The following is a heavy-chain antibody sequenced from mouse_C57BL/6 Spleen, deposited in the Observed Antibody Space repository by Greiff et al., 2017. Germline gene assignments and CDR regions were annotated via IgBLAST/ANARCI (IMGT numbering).Heavy chain of an antibody. D-gene: IGHD1-1*01. CDR2: INPNNGGT. V-gene: IGHV1-26*01. J-gene: IGHJ2*01. CDR3: ARSGIGNYYGSSYLYYFDY. CDR1: GYTFTDYY. Sequence: EVQLQQSGPELVKPGASVKISCKASGYTFTDYYMNWVKQSHGKSLEWIGDINPNNGGTSYNQKFKGKATLTVDKSSSTAYMELRSLTSEDSAVYYCARSGIGNYYGSSYLYYFDYWGQGTTLTVSS.